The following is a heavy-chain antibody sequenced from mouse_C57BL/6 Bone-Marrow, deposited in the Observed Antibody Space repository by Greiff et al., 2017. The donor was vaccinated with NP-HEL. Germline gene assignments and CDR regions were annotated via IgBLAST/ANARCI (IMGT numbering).Heavy chain of an antibody. V-gene: IGHV1-5*01. CDR2: IYPGNSDT. CDR3: TPLITTVVDY. Sequence: VQLKQSGTVLARPGASVKMSCKTSGYTFTSYWMHWVKQRPGQGLEWIGAIYPGNSDTSYNQKFKGKAKLTAVTSASTAYMERSSLTNEDAAVYYCTPLITTVVDYWGQGTTLTVSS. CDR1: GYTFTSYW. J-gene: IGHJ2*01. D-gene: IGHD1-1*01.